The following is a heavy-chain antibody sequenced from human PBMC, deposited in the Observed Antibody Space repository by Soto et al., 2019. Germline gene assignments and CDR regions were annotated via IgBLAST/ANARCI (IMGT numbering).Heavy chain of an antibody. Sequence: GGSLSLSCVGSGFIFSNNGMHWCRQTPGKGLEGVAFMSYDGSDTFYADSVKGRFTISRDNSKNTLFLHMSNLRAEDTAMYYCTIVRVADSALDHWGQGTLVTVSS. CDR2: MSYDGSDT. J-gene: IGHJ4*02. V-gene: IGHV3-30*02. CDR3: TIVRVADSALDH. CDR1: GFIFSNNG. D-gene: IGHD3-10*02.